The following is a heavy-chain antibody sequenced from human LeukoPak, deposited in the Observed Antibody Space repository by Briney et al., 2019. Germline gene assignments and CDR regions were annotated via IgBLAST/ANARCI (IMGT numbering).Heavy chain of an antibody. D-gene: IGHD6-19*01. CDR3: ARDRAVADGRLYY. CDR1: GFTFSTYW. Sequence: GGSLRLSCAASGFTFSTYWMSWVRQAPGKGLEWVSVIYSGDSTYYADSVKGRFIISRDNSKNTVYLQMNSLRAEDTAVYYCARDRAVADGRLYYWGQGTLVTVSS. J-gene: IGHJ4*02. CDR2: IYSGDST. V-gene: IGHV3-66*01.